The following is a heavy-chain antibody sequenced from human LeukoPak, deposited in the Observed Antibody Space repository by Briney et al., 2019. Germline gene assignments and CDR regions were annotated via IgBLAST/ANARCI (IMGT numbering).Heavy chain of an antibody. CDR3: AREVGSIPNLKS. CDR2: INPNSGGT. V-gene: IGHV1-2*02. Sequence: ASVKVSCKASGYTFTGYYMHWVRQAPGQGLEWMGWINPNSGGTNYAQKFQGRVTMTRDTSISTAYMDLSRLTSDDTAVYYCAREVGSIPNLKSWGQGTLATVSS. D-gene: IGHD1-26*01. CDR1: GYTFTGYY. J-gene: IGHJ5*02.